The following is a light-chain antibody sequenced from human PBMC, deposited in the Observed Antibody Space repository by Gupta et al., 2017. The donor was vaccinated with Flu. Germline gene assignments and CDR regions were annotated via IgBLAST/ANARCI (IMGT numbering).Light chain of an antibody. V-gene: IGKV1-39*01. CDR2: SAS. J-gene: IGKJ2*01. CDR3: QQTDLMPHT. Sequence: IQMTQSPSSLYASVGDRITITCRASEDINTYLNWYRQRPGESPRLLVYSASNLQGGVPSRFSGSGSGTDFSLTITRLQPGDFATYYCQQTDLMPHTFGQGT. CDR1: EDINTY.